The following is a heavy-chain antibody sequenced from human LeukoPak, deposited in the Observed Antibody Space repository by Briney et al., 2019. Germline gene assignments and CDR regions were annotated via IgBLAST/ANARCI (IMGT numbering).Heavy chain of an antibody. CDR2: IIPIFGTA. V-gene: IGHV1-69*05. D-gene: IGHD6-19*01. J-gene: IGHJ4*02. CDR1: GGTFSSYA. CDR3: ARDQVAVAGFDY. Sequence: SVKVSCKASGGTFSSYAISWVRQAPGQGLKWMGGIIPIFGTANYAQKFQGRVTITTDESTSTAYMELSSLRSEDTAVYYCARDQVAVAGFDYWGQGTLVTVSS.